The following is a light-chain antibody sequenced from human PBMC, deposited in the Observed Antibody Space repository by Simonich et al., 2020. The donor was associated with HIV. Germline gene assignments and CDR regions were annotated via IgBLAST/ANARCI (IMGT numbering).Light chain of an antibody. CDR1: QSISSY. CDR2: AAS. CDR3: QQSFSAPRT. V-gene: IGKV1-39*01. J-gene: IGKJ1*01. Sequence: DIQMTQSPSSLSASVGARVTITCRASQSISSYLNWYQQKPGKAPKLLIYAASSLQRGVPSRFSGRGSVTDFTLTISSLQPEDFATYYCQQSFSAPRTFGPGTKVEI.